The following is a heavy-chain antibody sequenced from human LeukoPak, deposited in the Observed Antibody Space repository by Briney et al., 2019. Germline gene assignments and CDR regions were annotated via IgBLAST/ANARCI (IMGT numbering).Heavy chain of an antibody. CDR3: ARGSLKGNTYYDFWSGYPDSGMDV. V-gene: IGHV4-34*01. J-gene: IGHJ6*02. Sequence: SETLSLTCAVYGVSFSGYYWSWIRQPPGKGLEWIGEINHSGSTNYNPSLKSRVTISVDTSKNQFSLELSSVTAADTAVYYCARGSLKGNTYYDFWSGYPDSGMDVWGQGTTVTVSS. D-gene: IGHD3-3*01. CDR1: GVSFSGYY. CDR2: INHSGST.